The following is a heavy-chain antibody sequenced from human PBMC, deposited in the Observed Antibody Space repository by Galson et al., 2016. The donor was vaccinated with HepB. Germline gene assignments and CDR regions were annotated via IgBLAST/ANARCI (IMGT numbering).Heavy chain of an antibody. Sequence: SLRLSCAASGFTFSRHWMHWARQAPGKGLVLVSRIKGDGRHTVYADSVQGRFSISRDNAKNTLYLQMNGLRAEDTAVYYCARDNDGYSFEFWGQGTLVTVSS. J-gene: IGHJ4*02. CDR1: GFTFSRHW. D-gene: IGHD5-18*01. V-gene: IGHV3-74*01. CDR2: IKGDGRHT. CDR3: ARDNDGYSFEF.